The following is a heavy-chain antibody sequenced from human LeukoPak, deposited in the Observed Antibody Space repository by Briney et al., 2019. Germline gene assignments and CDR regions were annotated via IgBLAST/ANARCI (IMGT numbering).Heavy chain of an antibody. J-gene: IGHJ4*02. CDR2: ISYDGSNK. D-gene: IGHD1-26*01. CDR3: AKVSASYYVDFFDY. Sequence: GGSLRLSCAASGFTFSSYGMHWVRQAPGKGLEWVAVISYDGSNKYYADSVKGRFTISRDNSKNTMYLQMNSLRAEDTAVYFCAKVSASYYVDFFDYWGQGTLVTVSS. V-gene: IGHV3-30*18. CDR1: GFTFSSYG.